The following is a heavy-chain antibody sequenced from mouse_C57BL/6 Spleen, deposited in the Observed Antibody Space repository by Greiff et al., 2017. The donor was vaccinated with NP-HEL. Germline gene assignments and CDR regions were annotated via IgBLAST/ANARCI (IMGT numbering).Heavy chain of an antibody. CDR3: ARSETAQATGYYAMDY. J-gene: IGHJ4*01. V-gene: IGHV14-2*01. CDR1: GFNIKDYY. D-gene: IGHD3-2*02. CDR2: IDPEDGET. Sequence: EVMLVESGAELVKPGASVKLSCTASGFNIKDYYMHWVKQRTEQGLEWIGRIDPEDGETKYAPKFQGKATITADTSSNTAYLQLSSLTSEDTAVYYCARSETAQATGYYAMDYWGQGTSVTVSS.